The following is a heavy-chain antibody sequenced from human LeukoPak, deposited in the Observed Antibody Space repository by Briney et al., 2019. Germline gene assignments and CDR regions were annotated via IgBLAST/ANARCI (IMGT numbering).Heavy chain of an antibody. CDR3: ARARQSGSYAAFDH. Sequence: GESLKISCKVSGYSFTSYCIGWVRQRPGKGLEWMGIIYPGDSDTRNSPSFQGRVTMSVDKSISTAYLQLNNLKASDSAMYFCARARQSGSYAAFDHWGLGSLVTVSS. CDR2: IYPGDSDT. CDR1: GYSFTSYC. D-gene: IGHD1-26*01. J-gene: IGHJ4*02. V-gene: IGHV5-51*01.